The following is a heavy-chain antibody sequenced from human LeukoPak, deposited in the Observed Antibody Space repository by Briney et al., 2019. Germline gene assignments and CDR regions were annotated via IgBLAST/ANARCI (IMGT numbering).Heavy chain of an antibody. J-gene: IGHJ3*02. V-gene: IGHV1-69*04. CDR3: ARAGLRDGYAYGAFDI. CDR1: GGTFSSYA. CDR2: IIPILGIA. D-gene: IGHD5-24*01. Sequence: GASVKVSCKASGGTFSSYAISWVRQAPGQGLEWMGRIIPILGIANYAQKFQGRVTITADKSTSTAYMELSSLRSEDTAVYYCARAGLRDGYAYGAFDIWGQGTMVTVSS.